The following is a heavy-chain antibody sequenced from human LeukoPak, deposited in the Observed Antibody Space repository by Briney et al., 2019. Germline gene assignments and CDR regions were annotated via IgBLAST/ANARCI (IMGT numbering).Heavy chain of an antibody. Sequence: SVKVSCKASGGTFSSYAISWVRQAPGQGLEWMGGIIPIFGTANYAQKFQGRVTITTDESTSTAYMELSSLRSEDTAVYYCARGAAYCNALGYYYYYMDVWGKGTTVTVSS. CDR2: IIPIFGTA. D-gene: IGHD2-21*01. J-gene: IGHJ6*03. V-gene: IGHV1-69*05. CDR3: ARGAAYCNALGYYYYYMDV. CDR1: GGTFSSYA.